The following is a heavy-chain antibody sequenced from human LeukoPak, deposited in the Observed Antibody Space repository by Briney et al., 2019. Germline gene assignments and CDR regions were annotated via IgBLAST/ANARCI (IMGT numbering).Heavy chain of an antibody. CDR3: ASAYYDILTGPVGAFDI. CDR2: IYYSGST. V-gene: IGHV4-39*07. D-gene: IGHD3-9*01. CDR1: GGSISSSSYY. J-gene: IGHJ3*02. Sequence: SETLSLTCTVSGGSISSSSYYWGWIRQPPGKGLEWIGSIYYSGSTYYNPSLKSRVTISVDTSKNQFSLKLSSVTAADTAVYYCASAYYDILTGPVGAFDIWGQGTTVTVSS.